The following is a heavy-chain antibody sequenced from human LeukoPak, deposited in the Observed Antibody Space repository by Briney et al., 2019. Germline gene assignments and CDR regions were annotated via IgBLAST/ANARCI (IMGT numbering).Heavy chain of an antibody. CDR1: GFTFDDYA. CDR2: ISWNSGSI. V-gene: IGHV3-9*01. J-gene: IGHJ4*02. Sequence: PGGSLRLSCAASGFTFDDYAMHWVRQAPGKGLEWVSGISWNSGSIGYADSVKGRFTISRDNAKNSLYLQVNSLRAEDTALYYCAKDRDGSFDYWGQGTLVTVSS. CDR3: AKDRDGSFDY. D-gene: IGHD5-24*01.